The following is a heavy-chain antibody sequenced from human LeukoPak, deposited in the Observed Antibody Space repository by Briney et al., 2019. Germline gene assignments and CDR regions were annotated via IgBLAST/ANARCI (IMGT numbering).Heavy chain of an antibody. V-gene: IGHV3-23*01. Sequence: GGSLRLSCAASGFTFSIYTMNWVRQAPGKGLEWVSIINYNGDNKYYADSAQGRFTISRDNSKNTVYLQMNSLRAEDTAIYYCAKDGHCPGALCPTQIAVAGYNDNWGQGTLVTVSS. CDR3: AKDGHCPGALCPTQIAVAGYNDN. CDR2: INYNGDNK. D-gene: IGHD6-19*01. CDR1: GFTFSIYT. J-gene: IGHJ4*02.